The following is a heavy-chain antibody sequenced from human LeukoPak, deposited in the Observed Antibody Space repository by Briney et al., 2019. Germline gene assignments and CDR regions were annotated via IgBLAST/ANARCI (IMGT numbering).Heavy chain of an antibody. CDR3: AREPYYYGSGDFVFDY. Sequence: SETLSLTCAVSGGSISSSNWWSWVRQPPGKGLEWIGRIYTSGSTNYNPSLKSRVTISVDTSKNQFSLKLSSVTAADTAVYYCAREPYYYGSGDFVFDYWGQGTLVTVSS. CDR2: IYTSGST. J-gene: IGHJ4*02. V-gene: IGHV4-4*02. D-gene: IGHD3-10*01. CDR1: GGSISSSNW.